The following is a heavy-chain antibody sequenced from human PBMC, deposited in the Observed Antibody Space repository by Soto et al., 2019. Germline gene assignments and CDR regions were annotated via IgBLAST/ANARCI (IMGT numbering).Heavy chain of an antibody. J-gene: IGHJ5*02. D-gene: IGHD1-26*01. CDR1: GYNFNSYT. Sequence: QVQLVQSGAEVKNPGASVQVSCKASGYNFNSYTISWVRQAPGQGLGWMGRISAYNGNTNDAQKLPGRVTRTTDTSTRTAYMEMRSLRSDETAVYHCAGGVGALGHWFDPWGQGTLVTVSS. CDR2: ISAYNGNT. V-gene: IGHV1-18*01. CDR3: AGGVGALGHWFDP.